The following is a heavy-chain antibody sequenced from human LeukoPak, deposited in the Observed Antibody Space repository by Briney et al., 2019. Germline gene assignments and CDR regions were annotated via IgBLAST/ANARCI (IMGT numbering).Heavy chain of an antibody. D-gene: IGHD1-14*01. CDR1: GGSFSAYS. V-gene: IGHV4-34*01. J-gene: IGHJ4*02. CDR2: INHSGST. Sequence: PSETLSLTCTVYGGSFSAYSWSWIRQAPGKGLEWIGEINHSGSTNYNPSLKSRVTFSVDTSKTQISLKLNSVTAADTAVYYCARQSGRRTKEFDSWGQGTLVTVSS. CDR3: ARQSGRRTKEFDS.